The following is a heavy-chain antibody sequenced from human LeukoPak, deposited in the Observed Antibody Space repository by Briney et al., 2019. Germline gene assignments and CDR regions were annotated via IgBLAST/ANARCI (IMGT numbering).Heavy chain of an antibody. J-gene: IGHJ6*02. D-gene: IGHD1-26*01. CDR2: IGSNGDT. CDR3: ARVRSGSYYNGMDV. V-gene: IGHV3-13*01. Sequence: PAGGSLRLSCAASGFTFRYYDMHWVRQGTGRGLEWVSGIGSNGDTYYPGSVKGRFTISREDAKNSLYLQMNSVRVEDTAVYYCARVRSGSYYNGMDVWGQGTTVTVSS. CDR1: GFTFRYYD.